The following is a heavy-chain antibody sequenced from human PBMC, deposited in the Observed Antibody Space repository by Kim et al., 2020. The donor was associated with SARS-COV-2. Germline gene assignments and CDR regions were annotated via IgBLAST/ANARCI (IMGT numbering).Heavy chain of an antibody. D-gene: IGHD5-12*01. CDR3: ARLSMATEHFDY. J-gene: IGHJ4*02. Sequence: YYNPSRKSRVTISVDTSKNQFSLKLSSVTAADTAVYYCARLSMATEHFDYWGQGTLVTVSS. V-gene: IGHV4-39*01.